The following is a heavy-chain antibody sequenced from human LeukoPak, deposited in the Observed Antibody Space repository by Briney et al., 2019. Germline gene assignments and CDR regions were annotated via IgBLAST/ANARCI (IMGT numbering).Heavy chain of an antibody. CDR2: INPNSGDT. V-gene: IGHV1-2*06. CDR3: AREGSQDYSNYFNWFDP. D-gene: IGHD4-11*01. CDR1: GYTFTAYY. Sequence: ASVKVSCKASGYTFTAYYIHWVRQAPGQGLEWMGRINPNSGDTNYAQKFQGRVTMTRDTSISTAYMELSRLRSDDTAVYYCAREGSQDYSNYFNWFDPWGQGTLVNVSS. J-gene: IGHJ5*01.